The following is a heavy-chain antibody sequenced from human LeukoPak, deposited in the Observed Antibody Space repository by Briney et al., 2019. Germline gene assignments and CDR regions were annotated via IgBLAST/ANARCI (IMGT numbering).Heavy chain of an antibody. CDR2: IISSSSTI. Sequence: GGSLRLSCAASGFTFSSYSMNWVRQAPGKGLEWVSYIISSSSTIYYADSVTGPFTISRDNAKNSLYLQMNSLRAEDTAVYYCARDDVGASANWGQGTLVTVSS. D-gene: IGHD1-26*01. CDR1: GFTFSSYS. J-gene: IGHJ4*02. V-gene: IGHV3-48*01. CDR3: ARDDVGASAN.